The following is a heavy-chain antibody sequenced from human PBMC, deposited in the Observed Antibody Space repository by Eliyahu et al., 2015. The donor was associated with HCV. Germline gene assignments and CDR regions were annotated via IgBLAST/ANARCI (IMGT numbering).Heavy chain of an antibody. D-gene: IGHD5-12*01. V-gene: IGHV3-30-3*01. Sequence: QVQLVESGGGVVQPGRSLRLSCAASGFXFSSXAMHWVRXAPGKGVEWVAVISYDGSNKYYADSVKGRFTISRDNSKNTLYLQMNSLRAEDTAVYYCARVGGYDWVYFDYWGQGTLVTVSS. CDR1: GFXFSSXA. J-gene: IGHJ4*02. CDR3: ARVGGYDWVYFDY. CDR2: ISYDGSNK.